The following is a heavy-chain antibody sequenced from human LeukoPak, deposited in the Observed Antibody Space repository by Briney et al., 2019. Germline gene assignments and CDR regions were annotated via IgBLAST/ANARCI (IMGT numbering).Heavy chain of an antibody. D-gene: IGHD5-12*01. CDR3: ARGQGNSGYDPRRFDC. J-gene: IGHJ4*02. Sequence: GGSLRLSCAASGFTFSDYYMSWIRQAPGKGLEWISYISSSGSTIKYADSVKGRLTISRDNAKNSLYLQMNSLRAEDTAVYYCARGQGNSGYDPRRFDCWGQGTLVTVSS. V-gene: IGHV3-11*01. CDR2: ISSSGSTI. CDR1: GFTFSDYY.